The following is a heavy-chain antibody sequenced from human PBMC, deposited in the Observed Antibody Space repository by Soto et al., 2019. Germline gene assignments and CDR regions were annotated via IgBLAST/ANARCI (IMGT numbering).Heavy chain of an antibody. J-gene: IGHJ3*01. CDR1: GYTLTELS. V-gene: IGHV1-24*01. CDR3: ATPYSGHVFDF. Sequence: ASVKVCCKVSGYTLTELSMHWVRQAPGKGLEWMGGFDPEDGETIYAQKFQGRVTMTEDTSTDTAYMELSTLRFEAPAVYYFATPYSGHVFDFWAHGTTVPVS. CDR2: FDPEDGET. D-gene: IGHD2-15*01.